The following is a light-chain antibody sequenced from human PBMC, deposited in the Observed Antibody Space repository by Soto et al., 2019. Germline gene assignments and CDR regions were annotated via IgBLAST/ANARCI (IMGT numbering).Light chain of an antibody. V-gene: IGKV3-15*01. Sequence: EFLMSHSPAALSVSTGERATLSCRASQSVSGKLAWYQQKPGQAPRLLIYDASTRATGISARFSGSGSGTEFTLTISSLQSEDFAVYYCQQYEKWPPSITFGQGTRLEIK. CDR1: QSVSGK. CDR2: DAS. CDR3: QQYEKWPPSIT. J-gene: IGKJ5*01.